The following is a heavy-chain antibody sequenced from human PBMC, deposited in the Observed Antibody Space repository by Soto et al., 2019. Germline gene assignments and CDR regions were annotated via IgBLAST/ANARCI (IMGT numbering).Heavy chain of an antibody. CDR2: IYHSGST. D-gene: IGHD6-6*01. V-gene: IGHV4-38-2*01. J-gene: IGHJ5*02. CDR1: GYSISSGYY. Sequence: ASETLSLTCAVSGYSISSGYYWGWIRQPPGKGLEWIGSIYHSGSTYYNPSLKSRVTISVDTSKNQFSLKLSSVTAADTAVYYCARCGSSYWFDPWGQGTLVTVSS. CDR3: ARCGSSYWFDP.